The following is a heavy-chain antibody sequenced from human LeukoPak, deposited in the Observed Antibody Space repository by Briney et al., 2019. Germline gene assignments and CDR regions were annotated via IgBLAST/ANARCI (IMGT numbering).Heavy chain of an antibody. Sequence: GGSLRLSCEGSGFTFSSYSMIWVRQAPGKGLEWVSSIRGDSTETRHADSLMGRFTISRDNPKNSVYLQMSSLRAEDTAVYYCLVTTRSRGFDYWGQGTLVTVSS. CDR1: GFTFSSYS. CDR2: IRGDSTET. CDR3: LVTTRSRGFDY. J-gene: IGHJ4*02. V-gene: IGHV3-21*01. D-gene: IGHD1/OR15-1a*01.